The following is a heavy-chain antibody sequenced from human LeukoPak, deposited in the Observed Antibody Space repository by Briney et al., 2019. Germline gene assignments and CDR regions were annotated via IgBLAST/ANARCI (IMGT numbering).Heavy chain of an antibody. CDR3: ARRGPYSSLDY. V-gene: IGHV4-4*07. CDR2: IYTSGST. J-gene: IGHJ4*02. Sequence: PSETLSLTCTVSGGSISSYYWGWFRQPAGKGLEWIGRIYTSGSTNYNPSLKSRVTMSVDTSKNQFSLKLSSVTAADTAVYYCARRGPYSSLDYWGQGTLVTVSS. D-gene: IGHD2-15*01. CDR1: GGSISSYY.